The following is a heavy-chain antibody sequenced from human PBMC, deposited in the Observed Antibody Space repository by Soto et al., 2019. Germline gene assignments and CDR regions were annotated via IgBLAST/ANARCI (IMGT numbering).Heavy chain of an antibody. CDR3: ARVSGHYYDSSGYYYGLPGPWGMDV. CDR1: GFTFSSYS. CDR2: ISSSSSTI. Sequence: GGSLRLSCAASGFTFSSYSMNWVRQAPGKGLEWVSYISSSSSTIYYADSVKGRFTISRDNAKNSLYLQMNSLRDEDTAVYYCARVSGHYYDSSGYYYGLPGPWGMDVWGQGTTVTVSS. J-gene: IGHJ6*02. V-gene: IGHV3-48*02. D-gene: IGHD3-22*01.